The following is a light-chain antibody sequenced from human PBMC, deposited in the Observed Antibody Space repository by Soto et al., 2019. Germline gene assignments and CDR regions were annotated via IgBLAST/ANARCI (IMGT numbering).Light chain of an antibody. CDR1: SSDVGSSNF. J-gene: IGLJ1*01. V-gene: IGLV2-23*03. CDR2: EGS. Sequence: QSALPQPASVSGSPGQSITISCTGTSSDVGSSNFVSWYQQYPGKAPKLVTYEGSKRPSGVSNRFSGSKSGNTASLTISGLQAENEAEYYCFSYAGSRTFPDVVGTGTKLTVL. CDR3: FSYAGSRTFPDV.